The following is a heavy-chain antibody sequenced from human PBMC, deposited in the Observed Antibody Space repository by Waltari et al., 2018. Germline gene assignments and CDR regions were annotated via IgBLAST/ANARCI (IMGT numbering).Heavy chain of an antibody. Sequence: EVYLLESGGDLVLPGGSLRLSCAASRFIFSNFAMTWVREAPGKGLAGVSSISGTSDKTYYADSVKFRFTISSDNSKNTLYLQINSLRADYTAVYYCAKGRGNKLYFIDGFDIWGQGTMVTVSP. CDR2: ISGTSDKT. CDR3: AKGRGNKLYFIDGFDI. J-gene: IGHJ3*02. D-gene: IGHD3-9*01. CDR1: RFIFSNFA. V-gene: IGHV3-23*01.